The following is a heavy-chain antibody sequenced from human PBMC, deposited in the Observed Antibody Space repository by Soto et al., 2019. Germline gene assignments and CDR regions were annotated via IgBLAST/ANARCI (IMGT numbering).Heavy chain of an antibody. D-gene: IGHD2-2*01. CDR2: ISYDGSKK. V-gene: IGHV3-30*18. Sequence: QVQLVESGGGVVQPGRSLRLSCAASGFTFSSYGMHWVRQAPGKGLEWVAVISYDGSKKYYADSVKGRFTISRDNSKNTLYLQINSLRAEDTAVYYCAKTSFVVVPAAHFDYWGQGTLVTVSS. CDR1: GFTFSSYG. J-gene: IGHJ4*02. CDR3: AKTSFVVVPAAHFDY.